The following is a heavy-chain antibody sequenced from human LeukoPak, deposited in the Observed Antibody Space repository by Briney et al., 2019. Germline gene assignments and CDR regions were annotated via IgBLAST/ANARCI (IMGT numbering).Heavy chain of an antibody. CDR1: GFTFDDYA. Sequence: GGSLRLSCAASGFTFDDYAMHWVRQAPGKGLEWVSGISWNSGSICYADSVKGRFTISRDNAKNSLYLQMNSLRAEDTALYYCAKGYSSGWYSRSDYWGQGTLVSVSS. CDR3: AKGYSSGWYSRSDY. V-gene: IGHV3-9*01. CDR2: ISWNSGSI. D-gene: IGHD6-19*01. J-gene: IGHJ4*02.